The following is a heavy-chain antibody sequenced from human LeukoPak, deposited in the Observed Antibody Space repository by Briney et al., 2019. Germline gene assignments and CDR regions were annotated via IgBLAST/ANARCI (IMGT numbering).Heavy chain of an antibody. CDR2: ISSSSSYI. J-gene: IGHJ4*02. CDR1: GFTFSSYS. V-gene: IGHV3-21*01. D-gene: IGHD2-8*01. Sequence: PGGSPRLSCAASGFTFSSYSMNWVRQAPGKGMEWVSSISSSSSYIYYADSVKGRFTISRDNAKNSLYLQMNSLRAEDTAVYYCAIYCTNGVCYTGWGQGTLVTVSS. CDR3: AIYCTNGVCYTG.